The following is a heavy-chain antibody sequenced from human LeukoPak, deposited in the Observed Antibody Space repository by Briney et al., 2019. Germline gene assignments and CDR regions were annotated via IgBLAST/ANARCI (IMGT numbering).Heavy chain of an antibody. Sequence: GGSLRLSCAASGFTFSSYWMSWVRQAPGKGLEWVANIKQDGSEKYYVDSVKGRFTISRDNYKNKLYLQMNSLRAEDTAVYYCARDLLYYDILTGYYLWGQGTLVTVSS. J-gene: IGHJ4*02. CDR2: IKQDGSEK. V-gene: IGHV3-7*01. CDR1: GFTFSSYW. D-gene: IGHD3-9*01. CDR3: ARDLLYYDILTGYYL.